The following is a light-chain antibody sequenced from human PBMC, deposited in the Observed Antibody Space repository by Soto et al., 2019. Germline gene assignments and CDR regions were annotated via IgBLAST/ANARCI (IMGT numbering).Light chain of an antibody. V-gene: IGLV2-14*01. CDR3: GSYTSSSTRV. Sequence: QSVLTQPASVSGSPGQSITISCTGTSSDVGGYNYVSWYQQHPGKAPKLMIYDVSNRPSGVSNRFSGYTAGNTASLTISGRQAEDEADYSCGSYTSSSTRVFGGGTKLTVL. CDR1: SSDVGGYNY. CDR2: DVS. J-gene: IGLJ3*02.